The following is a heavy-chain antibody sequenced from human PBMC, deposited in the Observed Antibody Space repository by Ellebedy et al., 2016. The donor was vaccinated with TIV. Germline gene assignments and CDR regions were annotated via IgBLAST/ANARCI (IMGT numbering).Heavy chain of an antibody. D-gene: IGHD3-22*01. CDR3: ARTYYYDSSGYYLAY. V-gene: IGHV3-7*03. J-gene: IGHJ4*02. Sequence: GESLKISCSASGFTFRSHWMSWVRQAPGKGLEWVANIKQAGSEKYYVDSVTGRFTISSDNAKNSLYLQMNSLRAEDTAVYYCARTYYYDSSGYYLAYWGQGTLVTVSS. CDR1: GFTFRSHW. CDR2: IKQAGSEK.